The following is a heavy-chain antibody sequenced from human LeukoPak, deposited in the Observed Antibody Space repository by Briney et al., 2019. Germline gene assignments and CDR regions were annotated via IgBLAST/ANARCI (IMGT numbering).Heavy chain of an antibody. D-gene: IGHD3-3*01. Sequence: PGGSLRLSCAASGFTFSSFSMNWVRQAPGKGLEWVSTVSTGGSSTYYADSVKGRFTISRDNAKNSLYLQMNSLRAEDTAVYYCARDPPASAFLEWLLFDYWGQGTLVTVSS. CDR2: VSTGGSST. V-gene: IGHV3-23*01. J-gene: IGHJ4*02. CDR1: GFTFSSFS. CDR3: ARDPPASAFLEWLLFDY.